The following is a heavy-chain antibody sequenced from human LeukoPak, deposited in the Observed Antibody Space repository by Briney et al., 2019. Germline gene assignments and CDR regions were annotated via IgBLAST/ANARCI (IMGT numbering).Heavy chain of an antibody. Sequence: PGGSLRLSCAASGLTFSNAWMSWVRQAPGKGLEWVGRIKRKVDGGTTDYAAPVKGRLSISRDDSGNMLYLEMHSLKTEDTALYYCVTDYDSSGLRFGYWGQGTVVTVSS. CDR2: IKRKVDGGTT. D-gene: IGHD3-22*01. J-gene: IGHJ4*02. CDR1: GLTFSNAW. CDR3: VTDYDSSGLRFGY. V-gene: IGHV3-15*01.